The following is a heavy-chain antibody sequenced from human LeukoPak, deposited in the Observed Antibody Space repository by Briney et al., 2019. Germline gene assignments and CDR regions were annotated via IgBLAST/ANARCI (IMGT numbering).Heavy chain of an antibody. CDR1: GGSTSSSNW. J-gene: IGHJ4*02. CDR2: IYHSGST. CDR3: ARHPYSSSWYGEFDY. D-gene: IGHD6-13*01. V-gene: IGHV4-4*02. Sequence: SGTLSLTCAVSGGSTSSSNWWSWVRQPPGKGLEWIGEIYHSGSTNYNPSLKSRVTISVDKSKNQFSLKLSSVTAADTAVYYCARHPYSSSWYGEFDYWGQGTLVTVSS.